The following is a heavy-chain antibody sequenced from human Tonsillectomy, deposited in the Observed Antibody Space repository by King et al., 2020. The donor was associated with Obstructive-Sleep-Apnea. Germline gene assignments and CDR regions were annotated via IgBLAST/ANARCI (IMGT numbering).Heavy chain of an antibody. V-gene: IGHV4-59*08. Sequence: QLQESGPGLVKPSETLPLTCTVSGGSISSYYWSWIRQPPGKGLEWIGYIYYSGSTNYNPSLKSRVTISVDTSKNQFSLKLSSVTAADTAVYYCARHQLMGYYYGMDVWGQGTTVTVSS. CDR2: IYYSGST. CDR3: ARHQLMGYYYGMDV. J-gene: IGHJ6*02. CDR1: GGSISSYY. D-gene: IGHD2-2*01.